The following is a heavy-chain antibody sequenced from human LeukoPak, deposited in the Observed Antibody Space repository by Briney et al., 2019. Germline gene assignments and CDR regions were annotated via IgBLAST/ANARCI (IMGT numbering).Heavy chain of an antibody. J-gene: IGHJ3*02. V-gene: IGHV3-30-3*01. CDR3: TTDLADGDAFDI. CDR1: GFTLSSYA. CDR2: ISYDGSNK. Sequence: GGPRGLSGAAPGFTLSSYALPGVRRAPGKGLEGVAVISYDGSNKYYADSVKGRFTISRDNSKNTLYLQMNSLKTEDTAVYYCTTDLADGDAFDIWGQGTMVTVSS.